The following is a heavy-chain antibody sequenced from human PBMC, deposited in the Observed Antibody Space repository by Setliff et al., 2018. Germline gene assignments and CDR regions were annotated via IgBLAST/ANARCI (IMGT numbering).Heavy chain of an antibody. Sequence: SETLSLTCTVPGGSISTYYWSWIRQPPGKGLEWIGYIYYSRRTNYNPSLRSRVTISVDTSKNQFSLKVSSVTAADTAVYYCARHENDYGDYDDAFDIWGQGTMVTVSS. J-gene: IGHJ3*02. CDR3: ARHENDYGDYDDAFDI. CDR1: GGSISTYY. V-gene: IGHV4-59*08. D-gene: IGHD4-17*01. CDR2: IYYSRRT.